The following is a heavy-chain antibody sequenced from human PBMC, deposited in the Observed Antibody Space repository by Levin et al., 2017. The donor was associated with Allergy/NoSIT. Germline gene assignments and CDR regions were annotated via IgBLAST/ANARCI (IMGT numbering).Heavy chain of an antibody. CDR1: DGSINNNY. D-gene: IGHD4-23*01. J-gene: IGHJ5*02. CDR2: ISYAGIT. CDR3: ARHIKRTEGGNYLFDP. V-gene: IGHV4-59*08. Sequence: NASETLSLTCTISDGSINNNYWSWIRQSPGKGLEWIGYISYAGITAYSPSLKSRLSMSVDTAKNQFSLNLSSVTAAATAVYFCARHIKRTEGGNYLFDPWGQGTLVTVSS.